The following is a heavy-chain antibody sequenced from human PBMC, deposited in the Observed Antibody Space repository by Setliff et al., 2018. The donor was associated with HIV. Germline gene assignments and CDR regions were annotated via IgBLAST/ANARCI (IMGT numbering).Heavy chain of an antibody. Sequence: PSETLSLTCTVSGGSIRSIDYFWGWIRQPPGKGLEWLGNIGNIYYGGTTYYNPSLKGRITISVFTSSQQLSLTLTSVTPADTAVYYCARLRAAGTVHYFDPWGQGTQVTDSS. V-gene: IGHV4-39*01. CDR1: GGSIRSIDYF. D-gene: IGHD6-13*01. CDR2: IYYGGTT. CDR3: ARLRAAGTVHYFDP. J-gene: IGHJ5*02.